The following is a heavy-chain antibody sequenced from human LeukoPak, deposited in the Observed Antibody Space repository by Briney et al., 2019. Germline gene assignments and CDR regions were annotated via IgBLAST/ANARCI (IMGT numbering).Heavy chain of an antibody. CDR3: ARHSRDGYNYFDY. V-gene: IGHV4-4*07. CDR1: GGSISSYY. CDR2: IYTSGST. J-gene: IGHJ4*02. D-gene: IGHD5-24*01. Sequence: SETLSLTRSVSGGSISSYYWNWIRQPAGKGLEWIGLIYTSGSTNYNPSLKSRVTMSVDTSKNQFSLKLSSVTAADTAVYYCARHSRDGYNYFDYWGQGTLVTVSS.